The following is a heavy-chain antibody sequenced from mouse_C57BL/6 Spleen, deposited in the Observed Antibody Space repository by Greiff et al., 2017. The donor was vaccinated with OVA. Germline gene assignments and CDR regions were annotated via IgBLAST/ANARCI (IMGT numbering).Heavy chain of an antibody. Sequence: QVQLQQPGTELVKPGASVKLSCKASGYTFTSYWMHWVKQRPGQGLEWIGNINPSNGGTNYNEKFKSKATLTVDQSSSTAYMQLSSLTSEDSAVYYCAREGYDGGYFDVWGTGTTVTVSS. J-gene: IGHJ1*03. CDR2: INPSNGGT. V-gene: IGHV1-53*01. CDR3: AREGYDGGYFDV. CDR1: GYTFTSYW. D-gene: IGHD2-2*01.